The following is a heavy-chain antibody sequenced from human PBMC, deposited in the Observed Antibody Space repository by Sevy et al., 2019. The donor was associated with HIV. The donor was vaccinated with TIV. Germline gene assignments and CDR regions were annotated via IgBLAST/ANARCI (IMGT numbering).Heavy chain of an antibody. D-gene: IGHD4-17*01. Sequence: ASVKVSCKASGYTFTGYYLHWVRQAPGQGLEWMGWINPNTGGTNYAQKFQGWVTMTRDTSISTAFMELSRLRPDDTALYYCARERGSRENGDYDPLFDDWGQGTLVTVSS. J-gene: IGHJ4*02. V-gene: IGHV1-2*04. CDR1: GYTFTGYY. CDR3: ARERGSRENGDYDPLFDD. CDR2: INPNTGGT.